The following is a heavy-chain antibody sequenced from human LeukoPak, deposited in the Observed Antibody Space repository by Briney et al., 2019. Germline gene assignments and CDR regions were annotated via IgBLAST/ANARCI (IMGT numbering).Heavy chain of an antibody. CDR3: AKVYLVRGPHGMDV. Sequence: GGSLRLSCAASGFTFSSYGMHWVRQAPGKGLEWVAVISYDGSKKYYADSVKGRFTISRDNSKNTLYLQMNSLRAEDTAVYYCAKVYLVRGPHGMDVWGQGTTVTVSS. V-gene: IGHV3-30*18. D-gene: IGHD3-10*01. J-gene: IGHJ6*02. CDR1: GFTFSSYG. CDR2: ISYDGSKK.